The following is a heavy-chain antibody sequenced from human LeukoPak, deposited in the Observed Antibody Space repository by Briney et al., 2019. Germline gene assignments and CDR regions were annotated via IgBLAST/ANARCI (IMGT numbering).Heavy chain of an antibody. CDR1: GYTFTSCG. CDR2: ILPLFGTI. D-gene: IGHD3-22*01. Sequence: SVKVSCKASGYTFTSCGISWVRQAPGQGPEWMGGILPLFGTIHYAQKFQGRVTITADISTSTVYMELSGLRYEDTAVYYCARGGHGYYFDAFDIWGQGTVVTVSS. J-gene: IGHJ3*02. CDR3: ARGGHGYYFDAFDI. V-gene: IGHV1-69*06.